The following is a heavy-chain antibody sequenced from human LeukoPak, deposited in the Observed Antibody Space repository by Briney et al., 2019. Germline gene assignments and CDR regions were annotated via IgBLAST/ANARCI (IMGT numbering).Heavy chain of an antibody. Sequence: SETLSLTCTVSGGSIGSYYWSWIRQPPGKGLGWIGYIYYSGSTNYNPSLKSRVTISVDTSKNQFSLKLSSVTAADTAVYYCARDSGYGSGSYYTRTVSGFDPWGQGTLVTVSS. D-gene: IGHD3-10*01. CDR2: IYYSGST. J-gene: IGHJ5*02. CDR3: ARDSGYGSGSYYTRTVSGFDP. V-gene: IGHV4-59*01. CDR1: GGSIGSYY.